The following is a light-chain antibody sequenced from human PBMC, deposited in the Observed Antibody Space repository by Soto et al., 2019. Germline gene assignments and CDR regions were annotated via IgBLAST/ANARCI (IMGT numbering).Light chain of an antibody. Sequence: QSVLTQPPSASGTPGQRVTISCSGSSSNIGSQTVNWYRQFPGTAPRLLIYSNDQRPSGVPDRFSGSKSGTSASLAISGLQSEDEADHYCAAWDDSLNGVVFGGGTKLTVL. CDR3: AAWDDSLNGVV. J-gene: IGLJ2*01. CDR2: SND. V-gene: IGLV1-44*01. CDR1: SSNIGSQT.